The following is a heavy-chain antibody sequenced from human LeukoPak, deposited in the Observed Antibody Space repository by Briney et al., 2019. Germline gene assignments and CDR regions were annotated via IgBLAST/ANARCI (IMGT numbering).Heavy chain of an antibody. D-gene: IGHD2-15*01. CDR3: AREGVVVVAANNWFDP. J-gene: IGHJ5*02. Sequence: ASVKVSCTASGGTFSSYAISWVRQAPGQGLEWMGRIIPILGIANYAQKFQGRVTITADKSTSTAYMELSSLRSEDTAVYYCAREGVVVVAANNWFDPWGQGTLVTVSS. V-gene: IGHV1-69*04. CDR2: IIPILGIA. CDR1: GGTFSSYA.